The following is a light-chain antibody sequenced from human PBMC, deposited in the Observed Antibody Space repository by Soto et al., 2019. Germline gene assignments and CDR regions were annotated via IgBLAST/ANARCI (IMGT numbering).Light chain of an antibody. V-gene: IGKV3-15*01. Sequence: EIAMTQSPATLSVSPGESATLSCRASQSVSSNLAWHQQKPGQAPRILMYDASTRATGISARFSGSGSGTEFTLTISRLECEDFEVYYCQQYHNWPITFGQGTRLEIK. CDR2: DAS. CDR1: QSVSSN. CDR3: QQYHNWPIT. J-gene: IGKJ5*01.